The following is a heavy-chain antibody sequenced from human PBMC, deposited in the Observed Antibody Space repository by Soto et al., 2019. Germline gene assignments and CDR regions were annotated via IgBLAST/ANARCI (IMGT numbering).Heavy chain of an antibody. V-gene: IGHV4-4*02. Sequence: SETLSLTCAVSGASVSSINWWSWARQPPGKGLEWIGEIYPNGNTNYNPSLKSRVAISIDKSKNQFSLKLTSVTAADTAVYYCARNCINNWCSLYWGQGRLVNVSS. CDR1: GASVSSINW. D-gene: IGHD1-20*01. CDR3: ARNCINNWCSLY. CDR2: IYPNGNT. J-gene: IGHJ4*02.